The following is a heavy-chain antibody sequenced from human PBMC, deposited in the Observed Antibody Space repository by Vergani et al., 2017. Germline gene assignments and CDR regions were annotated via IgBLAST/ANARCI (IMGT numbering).Heavy chain of an antibody. CDR2: FVPEDGET. Sequence: QVQLVQSGAEVKKPGASVQVSCKVSGYILTELSRNWVRQDPGKGLEWFVGFVPEDGETIYAQKFQGRVTMTEDTTTDTAYMELSILRSEDTAVYYCATGKFQIVGATALYWYFDLWGRGTLVTVSS. CDR1: GYILTELS. V-gene: IGHV1-24*01. D-gene: IGHD1-26*01. J-gene: IGHJ2*01. CDR3: ATGKFQIVGATALYWYFDL.